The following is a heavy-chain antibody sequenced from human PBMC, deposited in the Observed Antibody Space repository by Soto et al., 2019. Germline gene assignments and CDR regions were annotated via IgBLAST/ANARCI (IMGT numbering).Heavy chain of an antibody. CDR3: ARDIVGATQYYGMDV. V-gene: IGHV3-21*01. CDR2: ISSSSSYI. CDR1: GFTFSSYS. J-gene: IGHJ6*02. D-gene: IGHD1-26*01. Sequence: VGSLRLSCAASGFTFSSYSMNWVRQAPGKGLEWVSSISSSSSYIYYADSVKGRFTISRDNAKNSLYLQMNSLRAEDTAVYYCARDIVGATQYYGMDVWGQGTTVTAP.